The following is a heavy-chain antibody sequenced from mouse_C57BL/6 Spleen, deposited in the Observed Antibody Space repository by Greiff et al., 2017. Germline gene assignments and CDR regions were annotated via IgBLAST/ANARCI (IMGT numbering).Heavy chain of an antibody. CDR2: IWRGGST. J-gene: IGHJ4*01. Sequence: QVQLKQSGPGLVQPSQSLSITCTVSGFSLTSYGVHWVRQSPGKGLEWLGVIWRGGSTDYNAAFMCRLSITKDNSKSQVFFKMNSLQADDTAIYYCAKNGNYGSYAMDYWGQGTSVTVSS. CDR1: GFSLTSYG. CDR3: AKNGNYGSYAMDY. V-gene: IGHV2-5*01. D-gene: IGHD1-1*02.